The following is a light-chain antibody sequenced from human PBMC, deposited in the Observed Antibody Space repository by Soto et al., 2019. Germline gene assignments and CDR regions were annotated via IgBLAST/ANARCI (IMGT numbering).Light chain of an antibody. CDR1: GFNIGAGYD. V-gene: IGLV1-40*01. CDR3: QSYDSSLSGHVV. Sequence: QSVLTQPPSVSGAPGQRVTISCTGNGFNIGAGYDVHWYQQLPGTAPKLLIYGNRNRPSGVPDRFSGSKSGTSASLAITGLQAEDEADYYCQSYDSSLSGHVVFGGGTKVTVL. CDR2: GNR. J-gene: IGLJ2*01.